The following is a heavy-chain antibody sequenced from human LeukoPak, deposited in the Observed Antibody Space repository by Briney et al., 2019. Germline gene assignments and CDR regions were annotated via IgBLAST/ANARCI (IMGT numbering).Heavy chain of an antibody. CDR2: ISGSGDNT. CDR1: GFTFSNYA. V-gene: IGHV3-23*01. D-gene: IGHD1-26*01. J-gene: IGHJ4*02. Sequence: GGSLRLSCAASGFTFSNYAMSWVRQAPGKGLEWVSAISGSGDNTYYADSVKGRFSISRDNSKNTLYLQMNSLRAEDTAVYYCARVGGSYWGYFDYWGQGTLVTVSS. CDR3: ARVGGSYWGYFDY.